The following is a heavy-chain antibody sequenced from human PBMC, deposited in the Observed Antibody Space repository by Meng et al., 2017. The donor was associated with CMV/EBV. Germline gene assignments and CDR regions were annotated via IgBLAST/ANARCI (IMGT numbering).Heavy chain of an antibody. CDR1: GFTFSSYW. V-gene: IGHV3-7*04. J-gene: IGHJ6*03. D-gene: IGHD4-17*01. CDR2: INEYGSEK. CDR3: ARGNPMTTVTTVRGSYYYYSMDV. Sequence: GESLKISCTPSGFTFSSYWMSWVRQAPGKGLEWVANINEYGSEKYYVDSVKGRFPISRDFAKNLLYLQLSSLRAEDTAVYYCARGNPMTTVTTVRGSYYYYSMDVRGRGTTVTVSS.